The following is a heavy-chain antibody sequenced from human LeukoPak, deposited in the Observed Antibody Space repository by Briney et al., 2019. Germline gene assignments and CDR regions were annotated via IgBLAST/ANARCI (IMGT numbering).Heavy chain of an antibody. CDR2: IIPIFDTA. J-gene: IGHJ4*02. V-gene: IGHV1-69*15. CDR3: ARDRWFGEYSVDY. Sequence: GASVKVSCKASGGTFSSYAISWVRQAPGQGLEWMGRIIPIFDTANYAQKFQGRVTITADESTSTAYMELSSLRSADTAVYYCARDRWFGEYSVDYWGQGTLVTVSS. D-gene: IGHD3-10*01. CDR1: GGTFSSYA.